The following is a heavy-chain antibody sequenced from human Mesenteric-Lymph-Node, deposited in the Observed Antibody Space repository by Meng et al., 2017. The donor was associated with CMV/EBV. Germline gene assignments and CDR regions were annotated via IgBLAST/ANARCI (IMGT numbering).Heavy chain of an antibody. Sequence: ISGDSVSSNSVAWNWIRQSPSRGLEWLGRTYYRSKWYNDYAVSVKSRITISPDTCKNQFSLQLNSVNTEDTAAYYCARQRGEAYVDYWGHGTLVTVSS. J-gene: IGHJ4*01. CDR2: TYYRSKWYN. CDR3: ARQRGEAYVDY. V-gene: IGHV6-1*01. D-gene: IGHD7-27*01. CDR1: GDSVSSNSVA.